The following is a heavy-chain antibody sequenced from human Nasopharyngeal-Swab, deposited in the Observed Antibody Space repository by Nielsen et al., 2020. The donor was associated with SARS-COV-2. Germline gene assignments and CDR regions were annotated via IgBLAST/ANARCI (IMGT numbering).Heavy chain of an antibody. D-gene: IGHD6-19*01. V-gene: IGHV1-18*01. J-gene: IGHJ4*02. CDR1: GYTFTSYG. CDR3: ARDYRAWSSGFPFDY. CDR2: ISAYNGNT. Sequence: ASVKVSCQASGYTFTSYGISWVRQAPGQGLEWRGWISAYNGNTNYAQKLQGRVTMTTDTSTSTAYMELRSLRSDDTAVYYCARDYRAWSSGFPFDYWGQGTLVTVSS.